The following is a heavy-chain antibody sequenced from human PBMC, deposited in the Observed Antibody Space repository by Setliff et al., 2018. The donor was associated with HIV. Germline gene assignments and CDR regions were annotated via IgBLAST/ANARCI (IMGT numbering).Heavy chain of an antibody. J-gene: IGHJ6*02. Sequence: GASVKVSCKASGDTFSNYVLSWVRQAPGQGLEWMGGIVLTSGTADYAQKFHGRVTITADKSTSTAYMELSSLRSEDTAVYYCGASQDSYSYLGYYYSGVNVWGQGTTVTVSS. CDR3: GASQDSYSYLGYYYSGVNV. V-gene: IGHV1-69*06. CDR1: GDTFSNYV. CDR2: IVLTSGTA. D-gene: IGHD3-16*01.